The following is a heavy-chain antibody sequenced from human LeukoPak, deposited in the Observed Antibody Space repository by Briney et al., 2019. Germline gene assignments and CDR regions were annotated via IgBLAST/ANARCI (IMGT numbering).Heavy chain of an antibody. V-gene: IGHV1-2*02. CDR1: GYIFTGYY. CDR2: INPNSGGT. CDR3: AKNIWFGESADGFNI. D-gene: IGHD3-10*01. J-gene: IGHJ3*02. Sequence: ASVKVSCKASGYIFTGYYMYWVRQAPGQGLEWMGWINPNSGGTNYAQKFQGRVTMTGDTSISTAYMELSRLRSDDTAVYYCAKNIWFGESADGFNIWGQGTMVTVSS.